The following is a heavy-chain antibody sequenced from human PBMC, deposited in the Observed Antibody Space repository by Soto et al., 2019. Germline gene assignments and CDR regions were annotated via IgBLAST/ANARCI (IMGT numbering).Heavy chain of an antibody. D-gene: IGHD1-26*01. CDR3: AKVRPSGRLYKSFDI. CDR2: ISGSGIST. J-gene: IGHJ3*02. Sequence: LRLACTASGFTFSSYAMTWVRQAPGNGLEWVSAISGSGISTYYADSLRGRFTISRDNSKNTLDLQMNGLRAEDTAVYYCAKVRPSGRLYKSFDIWCQGTILTVSS. V-gene: IGHV3-23*01. CDR1: GFTFSSYA.